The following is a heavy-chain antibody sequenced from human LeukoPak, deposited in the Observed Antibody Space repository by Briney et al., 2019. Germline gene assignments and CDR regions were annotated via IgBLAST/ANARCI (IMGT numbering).Heavy chain of an antibody. V-gene: IGHV1-8*01. CDR3: ARESIAGTREPYYYYGMDV. CDR1: GYTFSSHD. J-gene: IGHJ6*02. CDR2: MNPNSGNT. Sequence: ASVKVSCKASGYTFSSHDINWVRQATGQGLEWMGWMNPNSGNTGYAQKFQGRVTMTRNTSISTAYMELSSLRSEDTAVYYCARESIAGTREPYYYYGMDVWGQGTTVTVSS. D-gene: IGHD6-13*01.